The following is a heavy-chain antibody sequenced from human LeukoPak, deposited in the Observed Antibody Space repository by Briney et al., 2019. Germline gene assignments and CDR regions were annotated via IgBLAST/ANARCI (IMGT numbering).Heavy chain of an antibody. J-gene: IGHJ4*02. CDR2: IYYSGST. D-gene: IGHD6-13*01. V-gene: IGHV4-39*07. CDR3: AREVQAGSRVDY. CDR1: GGSISSSSYY. Sequence: PSETLSLTCTVSGGSISSSSYYWGWIRQPPGKGLEWIGSIYYSGSTYYNPSLKSRVTISVDTSKNQFSLELSSVTAADTAVYYCAREVQAGSRVDYWGQGTLVTVSS.